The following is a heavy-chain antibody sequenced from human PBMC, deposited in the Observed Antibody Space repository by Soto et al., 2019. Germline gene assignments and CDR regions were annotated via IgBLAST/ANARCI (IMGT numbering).Heavy chain of an antibody. J-gene: IGHJ4*02. CDR3: AKAQIGAAHYGDY. D-gene: IGHD3-16*01. CDR2: STGSGETT. CDR1: AFTFSRYA. Sequence: EVQLLESGGGLVQPGGSLRLSCAASAFTFSRYAMNLVRQAPGKGLEWVSTSTGSGETTDYGDSVKGRFTISRDNSKNTLYLQMDTRTADDPAIYYCAKAQIGAAHYGDYGGQGTRVTVSS. V-gene: IGHV3-23*01.